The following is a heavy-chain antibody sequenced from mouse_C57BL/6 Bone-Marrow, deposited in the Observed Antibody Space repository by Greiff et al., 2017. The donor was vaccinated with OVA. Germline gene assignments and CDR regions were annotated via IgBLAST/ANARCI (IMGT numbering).Heavy chain of an antibody. D-gene: IGHD1-1*01. CDR2: IGPSDSYS. CDR3: ARDYGSSDWYFDV. V-gene: IGHV1-69*01. Sequence: QVQLQQPGAELVMPGASVKLSCKASGYTFTSYWMHWVKQRPGQGLEWIGEIGPSDSYSTYNQKFKGKSTLTVDKSSSTAYMQLSSLTSEDSAVYNCARDYGSSDWYFDVWGTGTTVTVSS. CDR1: GYTFTSYW. J-gene: IGHJ1*03.